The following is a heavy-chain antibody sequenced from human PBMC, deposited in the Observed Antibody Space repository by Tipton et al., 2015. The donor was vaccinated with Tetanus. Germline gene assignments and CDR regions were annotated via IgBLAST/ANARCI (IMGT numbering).Heavy chain of an antibody. CDR1: GDNVSRTSAS. Sequence: GLVKPSQTLSLSCAISGDNVSRTSASWHWIRQSPSRGLEWLGRTHYRSKWYSDYAESVKTRITINPDTSKNQFSLQLNSVTPEDTAVYYCARDPLGDETIFDYWGQGTLVTVSS. CDR3: ARDPLGDETIFDY. V-gene: IGHV6-1*01. D-gene: IGHD3-10*01. J-gene: IGHJ4*02. CDR2: THYRSKWYS.